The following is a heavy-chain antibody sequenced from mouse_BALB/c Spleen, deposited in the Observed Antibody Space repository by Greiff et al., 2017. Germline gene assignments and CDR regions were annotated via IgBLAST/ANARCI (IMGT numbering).Heavy chain of an antibody. CDR3: ARDNWYFDV. V-gene: IGHV3-2*02. CDR1: GYSITSDYA. J-gene: IGHJ1*01. CDR2: ISYSGST. Sequence: EVKLEESGPGLVKPSQSLSLTCTVTGYSITSDYAWNWIRQFPGNKLEWMGYISYSGSTSYNPSLKSRISITRDTSKNQFFLQLNSVTTEDTATYYCARDNWYFDVWGAGTTVTVSS.